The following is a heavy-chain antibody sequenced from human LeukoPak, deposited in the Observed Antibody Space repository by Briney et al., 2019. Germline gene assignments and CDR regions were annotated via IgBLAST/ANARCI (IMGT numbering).Heavy chain of an antibody. D-gene: IGHD5-12*01. CDR2: SSSIGGRT. CDR1: GFTFSSHG. CDR3: ARSPTIHPEY. J-gene: IGHJ4*02. V-gene: IGHV3-23*01. Sequence: GGTLRLSCAASGFTFSSHGMNWVRQAPGKGLEWVSGSSSIGGRTYYADSVKGRFTVTRDNSKNTLYLQMNSLRAEDTAVYYCARSPTIHPEYWGQGTLVTVSS.